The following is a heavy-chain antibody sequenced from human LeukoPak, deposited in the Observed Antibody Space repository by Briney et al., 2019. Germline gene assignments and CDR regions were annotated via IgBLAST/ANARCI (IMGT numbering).Heavy chain of an antibody. V-gene: IGHV4-34*01. CDR2: INHSGST. CDR3: ARNGDRGEIDY. CDR1: GGSFSGYY. Sequence: SETLSLTCAVYGGSFSGYYWSWIRQPPGKGLEWIGEINHSGSTNYNPSLKSRVTISVDTSKNQFSLKLSSVTAVDTAVYYCARNGDRGEIDYWGQGTLVTVSS. D-gene: IGHD3-16*01. J-gene: IGHJ4*02.